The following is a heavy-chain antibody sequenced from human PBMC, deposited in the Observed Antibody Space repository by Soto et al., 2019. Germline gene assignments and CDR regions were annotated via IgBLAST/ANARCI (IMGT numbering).Heavy chain of an antibody. J-gene: IGHJ4*02. CDR2: VYWDDDK. CDR1: GLSLSTNGGS. V-gene: IGHV2-5*02. D-gene: IGHD4-17*01. Sequence: QITLKESGPTLVKPTQTLTLTCKFSGLSLSTNGGSVGWIRQPPGKALEWLALVYWDDDKRYSPSLKSRLTITKYTSKNPVVLTLTNMDPVDTATYYCAHRRSGDSFYYWCQGTLVTVSS. CDR3: AHRRSGDSFYY.